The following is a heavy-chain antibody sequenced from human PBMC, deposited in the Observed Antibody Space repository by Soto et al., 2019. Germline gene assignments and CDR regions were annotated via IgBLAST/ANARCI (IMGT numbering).Heavy chain of an antibody. V-gene: IGHV1-2*02. CDR3: ARITIFGVVGFDY. CDR1: GYSFTGYY. D-gene: IGHD3-3*01. Sequence: XSVKVSCKASGYSFTGYYMHWVRQAPGQGLEWMGWINPNSGGTNYAQKFQGRVTMTRDTSISTAYMELSRLRSDDTAVYYCARITIFGVVGFDYWGQGALVTVSS. CDR2: INPNSGGT. J-gene: IGHJ4*02.